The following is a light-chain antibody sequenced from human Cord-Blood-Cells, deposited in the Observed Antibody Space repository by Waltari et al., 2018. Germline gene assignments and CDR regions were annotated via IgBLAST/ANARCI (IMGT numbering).Light chain of an antibody. CDR3: SSYTRSSTLDVV. V-gene: IGLV2-14*01. CDR2: DVG. J-gene: IGLJ2*01. CDR1: SSDVGGYNY. Sequence: QSALTQPASVPGSPGQSVTISCPGTSSDVGGYNYVSWYQQHPGKAPKPLIDDVGNRPAWVSKRFYGSKSGNTASLTSSGLQAEDEADYYCSSYTRSSTLDVVFGGGTKLTAL.